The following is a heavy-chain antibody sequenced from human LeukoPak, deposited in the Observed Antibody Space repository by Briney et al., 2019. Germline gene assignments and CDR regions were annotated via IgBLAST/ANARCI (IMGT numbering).Heavy chain of an antibody. V-gene: IGHV1-8*03. CDR2: MNPNSGNT. J-gene: IGHJ4*02. CDR1: GYTFTSYD. CDR3: ASFPLVRGVRGWPLDY. D-gene: IGHD3-10*01. Sequence: ASVKVSCKASGYTFTSYDINWVRQATGQGLEWMGWMNPNSGNTGYAQKFQGRVTITTDESTSTAYMELSSLRSEDTAVYYCASFPLVRGVRGWPLDYWGQGTLVTVSS.